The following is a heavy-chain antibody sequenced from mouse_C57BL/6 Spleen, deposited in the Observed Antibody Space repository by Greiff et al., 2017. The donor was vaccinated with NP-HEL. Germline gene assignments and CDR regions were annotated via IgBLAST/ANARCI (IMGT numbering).Heavy chain of an antibody. CDR3: ARLSYYGNYFDY. V-gene: IGHV1-42*01. CDR2: INPSTGGT. CDR1: GYSFTGYY. D-gene: IGHD2-1*01. Sequence: EVQLQQSGPELVKPGASVKISCKASGYSFTGYYMNWVKQSPEKSLEWIGEINPSTGGTTYNQKFKAKATLTVDKSSSTAYMQLKSLTSEDSAVYYCARLSYYGNYFDYWGQGTTLTVSS. J-gene: IGHJ2*01.